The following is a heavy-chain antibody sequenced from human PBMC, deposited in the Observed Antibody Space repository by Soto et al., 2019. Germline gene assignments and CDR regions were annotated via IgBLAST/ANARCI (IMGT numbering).Heavy chain of an antibody. CDR2: IIPIFGRA. J-gene: IGHJ4*02. CDR3: ARDTSRGEYDY. CDR1: GGTFSSYA. V-gene: IGHV1-69*13. Sequence: ASVKVSCKASGGTFSSYAFSWVRQAPGQGLEWMGGIIPIFGRANYAQKFQGRVTITADESTSTGYMELSSLRPEDTAVYYCARDTSRGEYDYWGQGTLVTVSS. D-gene: IGHD3-10*01.